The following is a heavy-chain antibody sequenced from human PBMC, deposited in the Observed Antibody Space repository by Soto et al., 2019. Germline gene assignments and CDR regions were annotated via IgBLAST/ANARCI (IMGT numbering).Heavy chain of an antibody. V-gene: IGHV1-69*13. J-gene: IGHJ6*02. CDR1: GGTFSSYA. D-gene: IGHD3-9*01. Sequence: GASVKVSCKASGGTFSSYAISWVRQAPGQGLEWMGGIIPIFGTANYAQKFQGRVTITADESTSTAYMELSSLRSEDTAVYYCARGWDYDILTGYQPGLYYYGMDVWGQGTTVTVSS. CDR3: ARGWDYDILTGYQPGLYYYGMDV. CDR2: IIPIFGTA.